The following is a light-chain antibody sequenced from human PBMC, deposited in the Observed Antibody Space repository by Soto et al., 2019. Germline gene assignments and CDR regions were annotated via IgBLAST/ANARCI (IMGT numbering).Light chain of an antibody. J-gene: IGKJ4*01. CDR1: QDISTN. CDR3: QQFDYYPVT. V-gene: IGKV1D-13*01. Sequence: AIQLTQSPSSLSASVGDRVTFTCRASQDISTNLAWYQHKPGKAPQLLIYYASTLDSGVPSRFSGSGSGTEFALTITNLQPADFATYFCQQFDYYPVTFGGGTKVEI. CDR2: YAS.